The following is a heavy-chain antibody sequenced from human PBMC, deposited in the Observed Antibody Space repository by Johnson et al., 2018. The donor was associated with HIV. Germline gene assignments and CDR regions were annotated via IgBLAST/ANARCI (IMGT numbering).Heavy chain of an antibody. CDR3: ARQQPSSVKGAFDI. CDR1: GFTFSSYA. CDR2: ISYDGSNK. D-gene: IGHD6-13*01. V-gene: IGHV3-30-3*01. Sequence: VQLVESGGGLVKPGGSLRLSCAASGFTFSSYAMHWVRQAPGKGLEWVAVISYDGSNKYYADSVKGRFTISRDNSKNTLYLQMNSLRAEDTAVYYCARQQPSSVKGAFDIWGQGTMVTVSS. J-gene: IGHJ3*02.